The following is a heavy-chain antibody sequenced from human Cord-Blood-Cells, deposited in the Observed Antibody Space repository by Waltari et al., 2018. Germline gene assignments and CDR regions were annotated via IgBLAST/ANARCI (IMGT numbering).Heavy chain of an antibody. D-gene: IGHD7-27*01. J-gene: IGHJ3*02. V-gene: IGHV4-34*01. CDR2: INHIGST. CDR3: ASVGWGAGNAFDI. CDR1: GGSFSGSY. Sequence: QVQLQHRGAGLLKPSETLSLTCAVYGGSFSGSYRSWSRQPPGKGREWIGEINHIGSTTYNPSLKSRVTISVDTSKNQFSLKLSSVTAADTAVYYCASVGWGAGNAFDIWGQGTMVTVSS.